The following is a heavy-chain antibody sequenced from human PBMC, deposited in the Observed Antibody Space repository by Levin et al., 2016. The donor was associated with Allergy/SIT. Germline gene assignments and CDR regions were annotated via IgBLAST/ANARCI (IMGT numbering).Heavy chain of an antibody. V-gene: IGHV4-59*01. Sequence: SETLSLTCTVSGGSISSYYWSWIRQPPGKGLEWIGYIYYSGSTNYNPSLKSRVTISVDTSKNQFSLKLSSVTAADTAVYYCARELSRSGGIAARGKDWFDPWGQGTLVTVSS. J-gene: IGHJ5*02. D-gene: IGHD6-6*01. CDR3: ARELSRSGGIAARGKDWFDP. CDR1: GGSISSYY. CDR2: IYYSGST.